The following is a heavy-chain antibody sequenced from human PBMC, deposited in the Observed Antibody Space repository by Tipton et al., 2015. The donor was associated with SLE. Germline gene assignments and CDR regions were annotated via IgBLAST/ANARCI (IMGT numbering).Heavy chain of an antibody. V-gene: IGHV4-38-2*02. D-gene: IGHD2-15*01. J-gene: IGHJ4*02. CDR2: IYHSGST. CDR1: GYSISSGYY. Sequence: TLSLTCTVSGYSISSGYYWGWIRQPPGKGLEWIGSIYHSGSTYYNPSLKSRVTISVDMSKNQFSLKLTSVTAADTAAYYCARGGGSPSYWGQGTLVTVSS. CDR3: ARGGGSPSY.